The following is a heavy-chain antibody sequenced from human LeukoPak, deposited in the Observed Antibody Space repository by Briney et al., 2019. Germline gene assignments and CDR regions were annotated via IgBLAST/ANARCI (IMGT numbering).Heavy chain of an antibody. V-gene: IGHV3-23*01. CDR1: GFTFSTSG. D-gene: IGHD2-2*01. J-gene: IGHJ4*02. CDR2: ISASGGST. Sequence: PGGSLRLSCAVSGFTFSTSGMSWVRQAPGKGLEWVSGISASGGSTYYADSVKGRITISRDNSKHTLYLQMNSLRAEDTAIYYCSKRGFCGSATCYHYFDYWGQGTLVTVSS. CDR3: SKRGFCGSATCYHYFDY.